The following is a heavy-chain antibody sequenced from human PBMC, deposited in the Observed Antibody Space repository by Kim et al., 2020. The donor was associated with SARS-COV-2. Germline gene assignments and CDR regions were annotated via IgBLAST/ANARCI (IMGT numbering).Heavy chain of an antibody. J-gene: IGHJ6*02. CDR1: GGSFSGYY. D-gene: IGHD6-6*01. CDR2: IHHSGST. Sequence: SQTLSLPCAVYGGSFSGYYWSWIRQPPGKGLEWIGEIHHSGSTNYNPSLKSRVTLSVDTSKNQFSLKLSSVTAAATAVYYCASNARIGIAAPPPPHRPVPGYYYYGMDVWGQGTPVTVSS. V-gene: IGHV4-34*01. CDR3: ASNARIGIAAPPPPHRPVPGYYYYGMDV.